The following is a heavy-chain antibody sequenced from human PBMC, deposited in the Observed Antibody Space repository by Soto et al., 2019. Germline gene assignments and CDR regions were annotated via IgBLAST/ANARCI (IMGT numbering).Heavy chain of an antibody. CDR3: ARHQDSSTWYIYPIDY. CDR1: GFTFSNYA. D-gene: IGHD6-13*01. V-gene: IGHV3-23*01. Sequence: GGSLRLSCAASGFTFSNYAMSWVRQAPGKGLEWVLGISGSGGSTFYADSVKGRLTISRDNSRNTLFLQMSSLRAEDTAVYYCARHQDSSTWYIYPIDYWGQGTLVTVSS. J-gene: IGHJ4*02. CDR2: ISGSGGST.